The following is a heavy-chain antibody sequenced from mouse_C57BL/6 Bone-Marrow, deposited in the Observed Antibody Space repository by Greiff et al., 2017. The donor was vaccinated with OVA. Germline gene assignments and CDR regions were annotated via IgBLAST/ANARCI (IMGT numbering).Heavy chain of an antibody. CDR3: TNDYYGSSPFDY. D-gene: IGHD1-1*01. CDR2: IDPGNGDT. V-gene: IGHV14-4*01. J-gene: IGHJ2*01. CDR1: GFDIKDDY. Sequence: EVQLQQSGAELVRPGASVKLSCTASGFDIKDDYMHWVKQRPEQGLEWIGWIDPGNGDTKYASKFQGKATLTADTSSSTAYLQLSRLTSADTYFDYWTNDYYGSSPFDYWGQGTTLTVSS.